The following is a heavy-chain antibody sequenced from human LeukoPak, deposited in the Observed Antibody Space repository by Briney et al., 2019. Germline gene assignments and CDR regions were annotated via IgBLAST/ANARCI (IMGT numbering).Heavy chain of an antibody. Sequence: APVKVSCKASGYTFTGYYMNWVRQAPGQGLEWMGWINPNSGGTKYAQKIQGRVTMTRDTSISTAYMELSRLRSDDTAVYYCARGGKVMITEVRGALVSRDGFDIWGQGTMATVSS. CDR2: INPNSGGT. J-gene: IGHJ3*02. CDR1: GYTFTGYY. CDR3: ARGGKVMITEVRGALVSRDGFDI. D-gene: IGHD3-10*01. V-gene: IGHV1-2*02.